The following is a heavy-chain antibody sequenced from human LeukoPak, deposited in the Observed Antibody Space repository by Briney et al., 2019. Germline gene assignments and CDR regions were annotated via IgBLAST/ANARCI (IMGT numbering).Heavy chain of an antibody. CDR3: ARRAYSSSSPPFDY. CDR2: INSDGSST. Sequence: GGSLRLSCAASGFTFSSDWMHWVRQAPGKGLVWVSHINSDGSSTTYANSVKGRFTISRDNAKNTLYLQMNSLRAEDTAVYYCARRAYSSSSPPFDYWGQGTLVTVSS. V-gene: IGHV3-74*01. CDR1: GFTFSSDW. D-gene: IGHD6-6*01. J-gene: IGHJ4*02.